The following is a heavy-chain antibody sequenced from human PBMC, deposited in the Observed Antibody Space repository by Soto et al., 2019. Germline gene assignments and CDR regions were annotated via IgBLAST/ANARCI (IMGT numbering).Heavy chain of an antibody. J-gene: IGHJ4*02. CDR2: LDPEDGET. CDR3: ATEKVDTLTGYPSFAH. V-gene: IGHV1-24*01. Sequence: SSVKVSCKVSGYKLSDLSVHWVRKSAGKGLEWMGGLDPEDGETVYPQKFQGRVSMTEDTSTDTAHLELSSLKSEDADVYYCATEKVDTLTGYPSFAHWGQGTLVTVSS. CDR1: GYKLSDLS. D-gene: IGHD3-9*01.